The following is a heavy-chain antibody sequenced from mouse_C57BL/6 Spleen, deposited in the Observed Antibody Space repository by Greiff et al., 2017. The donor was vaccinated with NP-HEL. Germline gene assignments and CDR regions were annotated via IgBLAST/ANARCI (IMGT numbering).Heavy chain of an antibody. D-gene: IGHD1-1*01. CDR1: GFTFSSYG. V-gene: IGHV5-6*02. CDR3: ASRYYYGSSGYFDV. J-gene: IGHJ1*03. Sequence: EVKLVESGGDLVKPGGSLKLSCAASGFTFSSYGMSWVRQTPDKRLEWVATISSGGSYTYYPDSVKGRFTISRDNAKNTLYLQMSSLKSEDTAMYYCASRYYYGSSGYFDVWGTGTTVTVSS. CDR2: ISSGGSYT.